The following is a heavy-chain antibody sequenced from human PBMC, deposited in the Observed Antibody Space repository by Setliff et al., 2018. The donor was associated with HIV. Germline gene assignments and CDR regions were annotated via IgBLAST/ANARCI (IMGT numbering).Heavy chain of an antibody. V-gene: IGHV4-39*01. Sequence: ETLSLTCTVSGGSIKSSSDYWGWIRQPPGKGLEWIGTIYYSGSTYYNPSLKSRVTISVDTSKNQFSLKLSSVTAADTTVYYCARHSGLGGYYCPFDYWGPG. CDR1: GGSIKSSSDY. CDR3: ARHSGLGGYYCPFDY. D-gene: IGHD3-22*01. CDR2: IYYSGST. J-gene: IGHJ4*02.